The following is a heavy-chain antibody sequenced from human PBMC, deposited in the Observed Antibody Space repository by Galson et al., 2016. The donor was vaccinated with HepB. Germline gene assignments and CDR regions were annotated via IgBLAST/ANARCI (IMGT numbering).Heavy chain of an antibody. CDR1: DGSINTYY. V-gene: IGHV4-4*07. CDR3: ARQAVTAHFDY. D-gene: IGHD2-21*02. CDR2: IRASGNT. Sequence: LSLTCTVSDGSINTYYWTWIRQSAGKGLEWIGRIRASGNTNYSPSLESRVTMSLDTSKNQFSLKLRSATAADTAVYFCARQAVTAHFDYWAQGTLVTVSS. J-gene: IGHJ4*02.